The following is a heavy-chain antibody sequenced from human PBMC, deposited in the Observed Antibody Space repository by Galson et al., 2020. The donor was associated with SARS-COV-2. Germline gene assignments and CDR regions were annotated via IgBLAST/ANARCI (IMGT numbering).Heavy chain of an antibody. CDR3: ARQNIVVVPAAIRFTFPGAFDI. V-gene: IGHV3-11*01. CDR1: GFTFSDYY. Sequence: GESLKISCAASGFTFSDYYMSWIRQAPGKGLEWVSYISSSGSTIYYADSVKGRFTISRDNAKNSLYLQMNSLRAEDTAVYYCARQNIVVVPAAIRFTFPGAFDIWGQGTMVTVSS. CDR2: ISSSGSTI. J-gene: IGHJ3*02. D-gene: IGHD2-2*01.